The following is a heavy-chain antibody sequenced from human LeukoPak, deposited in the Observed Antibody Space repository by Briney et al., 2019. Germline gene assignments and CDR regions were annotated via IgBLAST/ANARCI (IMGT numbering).Heavy chain of an antibody. Sequence: PSETLSLTCTVSGGSISSSSYYWGWIRQPPGTGLEWVSYISSSGSTIYYADSVKGRFTISRDNSKNTLYLQMDNLRAEDTAVYYCARVTTAIPDAFDIWGQGTMVTVSS. CDR2: ISSSGSTI. CDR3: ARVTTAIPDAFDI. J-gene: IGHJ3*02. D-gene: IGHD2-21*02. V-gene: IGHV3-11*04. CDR1: GGSISSSSYY.